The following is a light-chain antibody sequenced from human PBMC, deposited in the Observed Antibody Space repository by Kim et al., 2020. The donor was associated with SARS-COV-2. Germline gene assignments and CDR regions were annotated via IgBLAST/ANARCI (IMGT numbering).Light chain of an antibody. J-gene: IGKJ1*01. CDR2: WAS. V-gene: IGKV4-1*01. Sequence: ATNNCKASQSVLYSSDNKNYLAWYQKKPGQPPNLLIYWASTRESGVPDRFSGSGSGTDFTLTISSLQAEDVAVYYCQQYYSTPRTFGQGTKVDIK. CDR1: QSVLYSSDNKNY. CDR3: QQYYSTPRT.